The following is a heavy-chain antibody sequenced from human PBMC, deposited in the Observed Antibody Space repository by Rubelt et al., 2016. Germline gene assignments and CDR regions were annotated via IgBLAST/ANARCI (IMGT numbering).Heavy chain of an antibody. J-gene: IGHJ4*02. V-gene: IGHV3-23*01. D-gene: IGHD3/OR15-3a*01. CDR3: AKDWPGTRTPGGDY. CDR2: ITSSGSDT. Sequence: EVQLLESGGGLVQPGGSLRLSCAASGFTFTSYAMTWVRQAPGKGLEWVSSITSSGSDTYYADSVKGRFTISRDTSKNTLYVQMNSLRAEETAIYDCAKDWPGTRTPGGDYWGQGTLVIVSS. CDR1: GFTFTSYA.